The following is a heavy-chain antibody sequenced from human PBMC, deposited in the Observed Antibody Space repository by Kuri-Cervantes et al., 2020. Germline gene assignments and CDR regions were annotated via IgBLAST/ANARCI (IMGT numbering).Heavy chain of an antibody. D-gene: IGHD3-10*01. CDR2: ISSDESHI. Sequence: GGSLRLSCTASEFTLSSFAMHWVRQAPGRGLEWVAVISSDESHIYYADSVKGRLTISRDSSKNTLYLQMDSLRAEDTAIYYCAKGYYYVAGSQPAPLDYWGQGTLVTVSS. V-gene: IGHV3-30*01. CDR1: EFTLSSFA. CDR3: AKGYYYVAGSQPAPLDY. J-gene: IGHJ4*02.